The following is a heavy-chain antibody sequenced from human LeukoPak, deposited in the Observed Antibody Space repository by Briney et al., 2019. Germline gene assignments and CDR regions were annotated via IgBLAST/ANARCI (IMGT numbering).Heavy chain of an antibody. D-gene: IGHD3-9*01. V-gene: IGHV4-4*07. J-gene: IGHJ5*02. CDR2: IYTSGST. CDR3: ARGRYFDWPPSINWFDP. CDR1: CGSLSSYY. Sequence: NSSENPSPTRPVPCGSLSSYYRSWIPPPPRKGPEWIGGIYTSGSTNYNPSLKSRVTMSVDTSKNQFSLKLSSVTAADTAVYYCARGRYFDWPPSINWFDPWGQGTLVTVSS.